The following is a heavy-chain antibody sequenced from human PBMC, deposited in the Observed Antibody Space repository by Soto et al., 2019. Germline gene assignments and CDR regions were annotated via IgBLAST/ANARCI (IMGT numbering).Heavy chain of an antibody. CDR3: ARDTIGSGGGYIDY. D-gene: IGHD3-10*01. J-gene: IGHJ4*02. CDR1: GFSFSDHA. V-gene: IGHV3-30*04. CDR2: ISYDGMNK. Sequence: QVQLVESGGGVVQPGRSLRLSCAASGFSFSDHALHWVRQAPGKGLEWMAVISYDGMNKRYADSVKGRFTISRDNSKNMLNLQVNSLRVEDTAVFYCARDTIGSGGGYIDYWGQGTLVTVSS.